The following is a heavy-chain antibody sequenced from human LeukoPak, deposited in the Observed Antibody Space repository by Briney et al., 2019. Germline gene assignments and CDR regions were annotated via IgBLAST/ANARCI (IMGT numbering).Heavy chain of an antibody. CDR3: ARERNFGVVINFDY. Sequence: GSLRLSCAASGFTFSSYAMSWVRQPPGKGLEWIGEINHSGSTNYNPSLKSRVTISVDTSKNQFSLKLSSVTAADTAVYYCARERNFGVVINFDYWGQGTLVTVSS. D-gene: IGHD3-3*01. CDR2: INHSGST. CDR1: GFTFSSYA. J-gene: IGHJ4*02. V-gene: IGHV4-34*01.